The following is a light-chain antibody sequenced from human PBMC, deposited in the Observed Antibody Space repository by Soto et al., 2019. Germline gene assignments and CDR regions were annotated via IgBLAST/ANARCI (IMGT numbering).Light chain of an antibody. Sequence: QSALTQPASVSGSAGQSITISCSGTMRDVGAYNLVSWYQQHPGTAPKLIIYDVRNLPSGLSSRFSGSRSGNTASLTISGLQPEDEGDYYCSAYTARSTLVFGGGTKVTVL. J-gene: IGLJ3*02. CDR2: DVR. V-gene: IGLV2-14*03. CDR1: MRDVGAYNL. CDR3: SAYTARSTLV.